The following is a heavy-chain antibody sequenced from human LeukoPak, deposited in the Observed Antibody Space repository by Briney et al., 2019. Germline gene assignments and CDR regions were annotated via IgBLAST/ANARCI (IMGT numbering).Heavy chain of an antibody. CDR1: GFTFSSYC. D-gene: IGHD2-15*01. V-gene: IGHV3-33*08. Sequence: PGRSLRLSCAASGFTFSSYCMLWVRQAPGKGLEWVAVIWYDGTNTYYADSVKGRFTISRDNSKNTLYLQMNSLRAEDTAVYYCARDFCSGGSCYPDAFDIWGQGTMVTVSS. CDR2: IWYDGTNT. J-gene: IGHJ3*02. CDR3: ARDFCSGGSCYPDAFDI.